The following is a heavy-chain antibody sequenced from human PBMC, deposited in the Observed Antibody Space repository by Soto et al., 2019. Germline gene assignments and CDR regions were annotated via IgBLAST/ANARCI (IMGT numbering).Heavy chain of an antibody. V-gene: IGHV1-69*01. Sequence: QVQLVQSGAEVTKPGSSVKVSCKASGGTFSSYAISWVRQAPGQGLECMGGIIPIFGTANYAQKFQGRVKITADESTSTANMQLSSLRSEDTAVYYCARSGANNWYDGLGFDYWGQGTLVTVSS. D-gene: IGHD1-20*01. J-gene: IGHJ4*02. CDR2: IIPIFGTA. CDR3: ARSGANNWYDGLGFDY. CDR1: GGTFSSYA.